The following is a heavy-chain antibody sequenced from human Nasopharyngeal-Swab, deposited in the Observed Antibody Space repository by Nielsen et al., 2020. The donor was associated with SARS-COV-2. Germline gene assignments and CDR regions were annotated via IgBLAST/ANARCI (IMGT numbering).Heavy chain of an antibody. CDR2: ISYDGSNK. CDR1: GFTSSSYA. J-gene: IGHJ3*02. Sequence: GESLKISCAASGFTSSSYAMHWVRQAPGKGLEWVAVISYDGSNKYYADSVKGRFTISRDNSKNTLYLQMNSLRAEDTAVYYCARDYDDYGGTADAFDIWGQGAMVTVSS. V-gene: IGHV3-30-3*01. CDR3: ARDYDDYGGTADAFDI. D-gene: IGHD4-23*01.